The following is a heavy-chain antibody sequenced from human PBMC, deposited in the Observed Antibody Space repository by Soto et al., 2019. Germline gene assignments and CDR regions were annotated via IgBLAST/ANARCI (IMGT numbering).Heavy chain of an antibody. CDR3: AREWRVRGIGYYYYGMDV. CDR1: GDSVSSTSAA. V-gene: IGHV6-1*01. D-gene: IGHD6-19*01. J-gene: IGHJ6*02. Sequence: SQTLSLPCALSGDSVSSTSAAWKWIRQSPARGLEWLGRTYYRSKWYNDYAVAMKSRITINPDTYKIQCFLQLNSVTPEDTAGYYCAREWRVRGIGYYYYGMDVWGQGTTVTVSS. CDR2: TYYRSKWYN.